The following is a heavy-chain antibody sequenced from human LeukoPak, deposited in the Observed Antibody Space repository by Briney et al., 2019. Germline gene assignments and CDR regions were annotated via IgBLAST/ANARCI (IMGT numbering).Heavy chain of an antibody. CDR2: IYTTGST. CDR3: ARLSAPPSGDGYNGAFDY. J-gene: IGHJ4*02. CDR1: GGSISSGSYY. V-gene: IGHV4-61*02. D-gene: IGHD5-24*01. Sequence: KSSQTLSLTCTVSGGSISSGSYYWSWIRQPAGKGLEWIGRIYTTGSTNYNPSLKSRLTISVGTSKNQFSLKLSSVTAADTAVYFCARLSAPPSGDGYNGAFDYWGQGTLVTVSS.